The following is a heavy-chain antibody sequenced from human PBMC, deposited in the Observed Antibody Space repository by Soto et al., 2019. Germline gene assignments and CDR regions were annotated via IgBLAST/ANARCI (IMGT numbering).Heavy chain of an antibody. CDR2: IYYSGST. Sequence: QVQLQESGPGLVKPSQTLSLTCTVSGGSISSGGYYWSWIRQHPGKGLEWIGYIYYSGSTYYNPSRKSRVTISVVTSKSPVSLKLSSVTAADTAVYDCARVVGKVIVVWGQGTLVTVSS. J-gene: IGHJ4*02. V-gene: IGHV4-31*03. D-gene: IGHD3-22*01. CDR1: GGSISSGGYY. CDR3: ARVVGKVIVV.